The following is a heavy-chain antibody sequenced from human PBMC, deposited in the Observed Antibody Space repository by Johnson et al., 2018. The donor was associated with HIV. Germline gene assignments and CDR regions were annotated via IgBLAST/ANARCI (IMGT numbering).Heavy chain of an antibody. CDR3: ARHWAAAGRDAFDI. CDR2: IHSAGSSP. CDR1: GFTFSRYW. Sequence: VPLVESRGGLVQPGGSLRLSCSASGFTFSRYWMHWVRQAPGKGLVWVSRIHSAGSSPSYAASVQGRFTISRDNAKNTLYLQMNSLRAEDTAVYYCARHWAAAGRDAFDIWGQGTMVSVSS. D-gene: IGHD6-13*01. V-gene: IGHV3-74*02. J-gene: IGHJ3*02.